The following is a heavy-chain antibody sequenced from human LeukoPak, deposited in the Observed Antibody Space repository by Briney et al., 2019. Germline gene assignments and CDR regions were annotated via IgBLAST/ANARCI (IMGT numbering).Heavy chain of an antibody. V-gene: IGHV4-59*12. CDR1: GGSISSYY. Sequence: PSETLSLTCTVSGGSISSYYWSWIRQPPGKGLEWIGYIYYSGSTNYNPSLKSRVTISADRSKNQFSLKLSSVTAADTAMYYCAREIQGDAFDIWGQGTMVTVSS. CDR2: IYYSGST. CDR3: AREIQGDAFDI. J-gene: IGHJ3*02.